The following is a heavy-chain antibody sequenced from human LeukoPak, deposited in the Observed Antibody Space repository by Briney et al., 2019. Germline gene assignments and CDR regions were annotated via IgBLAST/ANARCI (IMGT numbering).Heavy chain of an antibody. CDR1: GFTVSRNY. J-gene: IGHJ4*02. CDR3: ARSPVLDRNDWSFAD. CDR2: SYSGGDT. D-gene: IGHD1-1*01. V-gene: IGHV3-53*01. Sequence: PGGSLRLSCAASGFTVSRNYMSWVRQAPRKGLEWVSVSYSGGDTYYPDSVKGRFTVSRDNPKNTVYLQMNSLRAEDTAVYFCARSPVLDRNDWSFADWGQGTLVTVSS.